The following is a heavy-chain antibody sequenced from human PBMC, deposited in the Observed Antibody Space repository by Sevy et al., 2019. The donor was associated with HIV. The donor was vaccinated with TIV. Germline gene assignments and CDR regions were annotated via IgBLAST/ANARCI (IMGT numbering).Heavy chain of an antibody. CDR2: IGYDGTDK. J-gene: IGHJ4*02. CDR1: GFTFSCYG. CDR3: AKNTASAGTGGFDY. Sequence: GGSLRLSCTASGFTFSCYGMHWVRQAPGKGLEWVAFIGYDGTDKYYSESVKGRFAISRDNSKNTVFLEMNSLRTDDTAIYYCAKNTASAGTGGFDYWGQGALVTVSS. V-gene: IGHV3-30*02. D-gene: IGHD6-13*01.